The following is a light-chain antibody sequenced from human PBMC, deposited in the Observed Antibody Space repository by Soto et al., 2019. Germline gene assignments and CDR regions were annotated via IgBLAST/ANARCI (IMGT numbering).Light chain of an antibody. Sequence: QSVLTQPPSASGCPGQSVTIPCTGTSSDVGGYNYVSWYQQHPGKAPKLMIYEVSKRPSGVPDRFSGSKSGNTASLTVSWLQAEDEADYYCTSYAGSNNFFYVFGTGTKVTVL. CDR2: EVS. CDR3: TSYAGSNNFFYV. V-gene: IGLV2-8*01. J-gene: IGLJ1*01. CDR1: SSDVGGYNY.